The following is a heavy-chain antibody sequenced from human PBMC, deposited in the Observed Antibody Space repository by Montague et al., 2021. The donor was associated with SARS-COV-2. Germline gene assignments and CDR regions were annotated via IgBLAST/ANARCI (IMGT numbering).Heavy chain of an antibody. CDR1: GFSLSTSGMC. D-gene: IGHD4-17*01. V-gene: IGHV2-70*11. J-gene: IGHJ3*02. CDR3: ARIQATVNAFDI. Sequence: PALVKPTQTLTLTCTFSGFSLSTSGMCVSWIRQPPGKALEWLARXDWDDDKYYSTSLKTRLTISKDTSKNQVVLTMTNMAPVDTATYYCARIQATVNAFDIWGQGTMVTVSS. CDR2: XDWDDDK.